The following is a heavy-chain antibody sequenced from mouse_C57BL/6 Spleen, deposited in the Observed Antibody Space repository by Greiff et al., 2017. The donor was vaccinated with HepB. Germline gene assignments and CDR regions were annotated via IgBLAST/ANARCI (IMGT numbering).Heavy chain of an antibody. CDR2: IDPETGGT. D-gene: IGHD1-1*01. Sequence: QVQLQQSGAALVRPGASVTLSCKASGYTFTDYEMHWVKQTPVHGLEWIGAIDPETGGTAYNQKFKGKAILTADKSSSTAYMELRSLTSEDSAVYYCTRDSITTVVNAMDYWGQGTSVTVSS. CDR3: TRDSITTVVNAMDY. CDR1: GYTFTDYE. J-gene: IGHJ4*01. V-gene: IGHV1-15*01.